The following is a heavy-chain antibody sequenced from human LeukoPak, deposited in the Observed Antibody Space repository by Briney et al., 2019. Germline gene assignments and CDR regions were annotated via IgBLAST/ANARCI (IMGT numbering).Heavy chain of an antibody. Sequence: PGGSLRLSCAASGFTFSSYGMSWVRQAPGKGLEWVSVISGSGGSTNYADSVKGRFTISRDNSKNTLYLQMNSLRAEDTAVYYCAKGSGSSGWYYYFDYWGQGTLVTVSS. CDR1: GFTFSSYG. CDR3: AKGSGSSGWYYYFDY. D-gene: IGHD6-19*01. J-gene: IGHJ4*02. CDR2: ISGSGGST. V-gene: IGHV3-23*01.